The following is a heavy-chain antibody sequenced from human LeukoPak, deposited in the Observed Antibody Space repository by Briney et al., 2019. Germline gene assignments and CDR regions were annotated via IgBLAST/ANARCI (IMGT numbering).Heavy chain of an antibody. J-gene: IGHJ4*02. CDR3: AKDLGDYAHQFDS. CDR1: AFTFSTYA. Sequence: GRSLRLSCVAAAFTFSTYAISWVRQPPGKWRELVSGISGSAGSRYYADSVKGRFTISRDNSKNTLYMQMNSLRAEDTAVYYCAKDLGDYAHQFDSWGQGTLVTVSS. D-gene: IGHD4-17*01. V-gene: IGHV3-23*01. CDR2: ISGSAGSR.